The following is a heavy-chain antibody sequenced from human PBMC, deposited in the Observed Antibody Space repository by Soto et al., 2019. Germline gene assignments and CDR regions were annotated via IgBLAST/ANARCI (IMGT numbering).Heavy chain of an antibody. CDR2: IIPIFGTA. D-gene: IGHD3-10*01. CDR3: ESLVGVSSSHEGQLHDAFDI. J-gene: IGHJ3*02. Sequence: QVQLVQSGAEVKKPGSSVKVSCKASGGTFSSYAISWVRQAPGQGLEWMGGIIPIFGTANYAQKFQGRVTITADESTSRAYMELSSLRSEDTAVYYCESLVGVSSSHEGQLHDAFDIWGQGTMVTVSS. V-gene: IGHV1-69*01. CDR1: GGTFSSYA.